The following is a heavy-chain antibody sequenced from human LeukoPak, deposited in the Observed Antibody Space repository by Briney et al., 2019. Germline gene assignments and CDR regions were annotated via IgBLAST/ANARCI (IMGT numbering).Heavy chain of an antibody. CDR3: ARDRRDYSNYARGYFDY. CDR2: IYYSGST. Sequence: TLSLTCTVSGGSISSGGYYCSWIRQHPGKGLEWIGYIYYSGSTYYNPSLKSRVTISVDTSKNQFSLKLSSVTAADTAVYYCARDRRDYSNYARGYFDYWGQGTLVTVSS. CDR1: GGSISSGGYY. D-gene: IGHD4-11*01. V-gene: IGHV4-31*03. J-gene: IGHJ4*02.